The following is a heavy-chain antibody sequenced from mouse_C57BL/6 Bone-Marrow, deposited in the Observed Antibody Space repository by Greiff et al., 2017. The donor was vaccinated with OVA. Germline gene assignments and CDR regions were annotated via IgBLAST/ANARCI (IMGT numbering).Heavy chain of an antibody. Sequence: QVQLKQPGAELVKPGASVKMSCKASGYTFTSYWITWVKQRPGQGLEWIGDIYPGSGSTNYNEKFKSKATLTVDTSSSTAYMQLSSLTSEDSAVYYCARSYYYGSSLSYWYFDVWGTGTTVTVSS. V-gene: IGHV1-55*01. J-gene: IGHJ1*03. CDR2: IYPGSGST. D-gene: IGHD1-1*01. CDR1: GYTFTSYW. CDR3: ARSYYYGSSLSYWYFDV.